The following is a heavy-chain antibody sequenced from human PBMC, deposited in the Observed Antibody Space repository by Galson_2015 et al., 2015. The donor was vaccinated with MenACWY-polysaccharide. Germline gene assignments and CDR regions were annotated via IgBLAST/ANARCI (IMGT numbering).Heavy chain of an antibody. CDR2: IQYDGIQK. Sequence: SQTLSCAESRSKFRRPGMPLLRQAPATGMEGAAVIQYDGIQKQYTESVRGRLSFSRDNSKDTLDLEMNSLRAEDTALYYCAREGSRIVFHAFDIWGQGTMVIVSS. J-gene: IGHJ3*02. D-gene: IGHD3-10*02. CDR3: AREGSRIVFHAFDI. CDR1: RSKFRRPG. V-gene: IGHV3-33*01.